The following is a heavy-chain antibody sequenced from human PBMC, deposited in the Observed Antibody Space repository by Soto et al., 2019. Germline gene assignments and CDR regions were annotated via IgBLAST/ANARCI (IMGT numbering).Heavy chain of an antibody. CDR2: IYYSGST. J-gene: IGHJ6*02. CDR1: GGSISSSSYY. CDR3: ARLIGYCVGTSCHGYYGMDV. Sequence: PSETLSLTCTVSGGSISSSSYYWGWIRQLPGKGLEWIGSIYYSGSTYYNPSLKSRVTISVDTSMNEFSLRLSSVTAADTAVYYCARLIGYCVGTSCHGYYGMDVWGQGTTVT. D-gene: IGHD2-2*03. V-gene: IGHV4-39*01.